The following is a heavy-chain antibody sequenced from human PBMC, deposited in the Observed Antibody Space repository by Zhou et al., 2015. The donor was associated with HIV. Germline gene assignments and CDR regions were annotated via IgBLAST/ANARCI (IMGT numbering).Heavy chain of an antibody. V-gene: IGHV3-23*01. D-gene: IGHD4-17*01. CDR1: GFTFRSFA. Sequence: EVRLLESGEAWYSRGSLRLSCAASGFTFRSFAMNWVRQAPGKGLEWVSIIGGGGTYTSYADSVKGRFTISRDNSNNTLYLQMNSLRAEDTAVYYCAKSTYADRSRNWFDPWGQGTLVTVSS. CDR3: AKSTYADRSRNWFDP. CDR2: IGGGGTYT. J-gene: IGHJ5*02.